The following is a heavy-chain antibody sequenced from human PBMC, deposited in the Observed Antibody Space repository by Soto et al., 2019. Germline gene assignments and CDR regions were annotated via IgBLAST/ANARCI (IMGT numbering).Heavy chain of an antibody. CDR2: IWNDGTKK. Sequence: QVQLVESGGGVVQPGMSLTLSCAASEFNFKNYGIHWVRQGPGKGLEWVAVIWNDGTKKYYADSAQGRATISRDNSNNLVFLPLNALRSVGTTLCLWAMDAGSRESPFDYGGQGTLFTGSS. D-gene: IGHD3-10*01. V-gene: IGHV3-33*01. CDR3: AMDAGSRESPFDY. CDR1: EFNFKNYG. J-gene: IGHJ4*02.